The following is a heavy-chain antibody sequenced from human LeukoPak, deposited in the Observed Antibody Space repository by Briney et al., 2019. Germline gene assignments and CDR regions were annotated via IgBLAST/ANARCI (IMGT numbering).Heavy chain of an antibody. CDR2: ICGSGGCA. Sequence: GGSLRLSCAASGFTFSSYWMHWVRQAPGKGLEWVSAICGSGGCAYYADSVKGRFTISRDNSKNTLYLQMNSLRAEDTAVYYCAKEDSGSYYNSYFDTWGQGTLVAVSS. J-gene: IGHJ4*02. V-gene: IGHV3-23*01. CDR1: GFTFSSYW. CDR3: AKEDSGSYYNSYFDT. D-gene: IGHD3-10*01.